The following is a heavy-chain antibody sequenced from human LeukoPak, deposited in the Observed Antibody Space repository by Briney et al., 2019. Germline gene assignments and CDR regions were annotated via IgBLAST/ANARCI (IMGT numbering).Heavy chain of an antibody. CDR2: MNPNSGNT. Sequence: ASVKVSCKASGGTFSSHAISWVRQAPGQGLEWKGWMNPNSGNTGYAQKFQGRVTMTRNTSISTAYMELSSLRSEDTAVYYCARYYDFWSGYSTDYYGMDVWGQGTTVTVSS. V-gene: IGHV1-8*01. CDR1: GGTFSSHA. J-gene: IGHJ6*02. D-gene: IGHD3-3*01. CDR3: ARYYDFWSGYSTDYYGMDV.